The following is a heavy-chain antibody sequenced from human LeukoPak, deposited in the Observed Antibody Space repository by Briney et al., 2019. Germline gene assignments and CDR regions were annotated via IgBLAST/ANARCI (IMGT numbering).Heavy chain of an antibody. CDR3: ARAYCSSTSCYAGVDY. Sequence: SGTLSLTCAVSGGFISSSNWWSWVRQPPGKGLEWIGEIYHSGSTNYNPSLKSRVTISVDKSKNQFSLKLGSVTAADTAVYYCARAYCSSTSCYAGVDYWGQGTLVTVSS. D-gene: IGHD2-2*01. CDR2: IYHSGST. J-gene: IGHJ4*02. V-gene: IGHV4-4*02. CDR1: GGFISSSNW.